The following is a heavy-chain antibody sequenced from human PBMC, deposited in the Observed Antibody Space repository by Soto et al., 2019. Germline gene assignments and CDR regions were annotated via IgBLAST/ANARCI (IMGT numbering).Heavy chain of an antibody. CDR1: DFSITNGYF. CDR2: IYYSGST. D-gene: IGHD1-1*01. Sequence: PSETLSLTCAVSDFSITNGYFWAWIRQPPGKGLEWIGSIYYSGSTYYNPSLKSRVSISVDTSENQVSLKLSYVTAADTAVYYCARDGGPQLYLPGSWLDPWGQGTPVTVSS. J-gene: IGHJ5*02. V-gene: IGHV4-38-2*02. CDR3: ARDGGPQLYLPGSWLDP.